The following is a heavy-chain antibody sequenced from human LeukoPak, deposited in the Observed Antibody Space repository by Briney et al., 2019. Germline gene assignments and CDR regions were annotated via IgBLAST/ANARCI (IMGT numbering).Heavy chain of an antibody. D-gene: IGHD3-3*01. CDR2: IKQDGGEK. V-gene: IGHV3-7*01. Sequence: GGSLRLSCAASGFTFSNFWMSWVRQAPGKGLEWVANIKQDGGEKYYVDSVKGRFTISRDNAKDSLYLQMNSLRVEDTAVYYCSRNYDFWSGPGGYWGQGILVTVSS. J-gene: IGHJ4*02. CDR3: SRNYDFWSGPGGY. CDR1: GFTFSNFW.